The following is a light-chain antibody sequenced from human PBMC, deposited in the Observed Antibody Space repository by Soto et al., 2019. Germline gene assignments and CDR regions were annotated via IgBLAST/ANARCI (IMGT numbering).Light chain of an antibody. CDR3: ISYAGSNNFFSV. J-gene: IGLJ1*01. Sequence: QSVLTQPPSASGSPGQSVTISCTGTSSDVGAYNYVSWYQQHPGKAPKLMISEVTKRPSGVPDRFSGSKSGNTASLTVSGLQAEDEADYFCISYAGSNNFFSVLGTGTKVTVL. V-gene: IGLV2-8*01. CDR2: EVT. CDR1: SSDVGAYNY.